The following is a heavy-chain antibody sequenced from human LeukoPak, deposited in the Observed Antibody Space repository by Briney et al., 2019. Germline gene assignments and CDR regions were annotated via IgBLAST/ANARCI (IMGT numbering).Heavy chain of an antibody. Sequence: PGGSLRLSCAASGFTFGSSAMSWVRQAPGKGPEWVSYISGSGSTIYYADSVKGRFTISRDNAKNSLHLQMNSLRAEDTAVYYCAREEGGKTYWGQGTLVTVSS. CDR2: ISGSGSTI. D-gene: IGHD1-26*01. J-gene: IGHJ4*02. CDR3: AREEGGKTY. V-gene: IGHV3-48*04. CDR1: GFTFGSSA.